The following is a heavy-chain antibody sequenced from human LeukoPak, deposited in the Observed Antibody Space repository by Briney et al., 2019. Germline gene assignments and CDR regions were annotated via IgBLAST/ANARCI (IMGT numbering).Heavy chain of an antibody. D-gene: IGHD5-12*01. Sequence: GGSLRLSCAASGFTFSSYSMNWVRQAPGKGLEWVSSISSSSSYIYYADSVKGRFTISRDNAKNSLYLQMNSLRAEDTAVYYCARDWATQLWFDPWGQGTLVTVSS. CDR1: GFTFSSYS. J-gene: IGHJ5*02. CDR2: ISSSSSYI. V-gene: IGHV3-21*01. CDR3: ARDWATQLWFDP.